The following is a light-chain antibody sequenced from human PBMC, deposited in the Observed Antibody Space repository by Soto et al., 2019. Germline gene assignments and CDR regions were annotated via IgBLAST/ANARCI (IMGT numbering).Light chain of an antibody. Sequence: QSVLTQPASVSGSPGQSITISCTGTSSDVGSYNYVSWYQQHPGKVPKLMIYDVSNRPSGVSNRFSGSKSGNTASLTISGLQAEDEADYYCSSYTSSNTYVFGTGTKLTVL. CDR3: SSYTSSNTYV. CDR2: DVS. J-gene: IGLJ1*01. V-gene: IGLV2-14*01. CDR1: SSDVGSYNY.